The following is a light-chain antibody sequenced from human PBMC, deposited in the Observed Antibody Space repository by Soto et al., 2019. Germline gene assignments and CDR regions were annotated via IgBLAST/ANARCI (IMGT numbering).Light chain of an antibody. CDR3: QSYDSSLSGWV. CDR1: SSNIGAGYD. CDR2: GNS. J-gene: IGLJ3*02. Sequence: QSVLTQPPSVSGAPGQRVTISCTGSSSNIGAGYDVHWYHQLPGTAPKLLIYGNSNRPSGVPDRFSGSKYGTSASLAITGLRAEDEADYYCQSYDSSLSGWVFGGGTKLTVL. V-gene: IGLV1-40*01.